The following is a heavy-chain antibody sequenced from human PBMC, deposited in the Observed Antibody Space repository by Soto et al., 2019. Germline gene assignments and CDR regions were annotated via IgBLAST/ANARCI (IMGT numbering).Heavy chain of an antibody. CDR1: GGSISSSNW. D-gene: IGHD3-16*02. CDR2: IYHSGST. V-gene: IGHV4-4*02. CDR3: ARIRPYDYVWGSYRYPQFDY. Sequence: SETLSLTCAVSGGSISSSNWWSWVRQPPGKGLEWIGEIYHSGSTNYNPSLKSRVTISVDKSKNQFSLKLSSVTAADTAVYYCARIRPYDYVWGSYRYPQFDYWGQRTLVTVSS. J-gene: IGHJ4*02.